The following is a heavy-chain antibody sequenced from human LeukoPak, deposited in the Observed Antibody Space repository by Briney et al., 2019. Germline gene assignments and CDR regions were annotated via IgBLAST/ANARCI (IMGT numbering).Heavy chain of an antibody. CDR1: GGSIRSYY. D-gene: IGHD5-12*01. J-gene: IGHJ4*02. V-gene: IGHV4-59*08. Sequence: PSETLSLTCTVSGGSIRSYYWSWIRQPPGKGLEWIGYIYYSGSTNYNPSLKSRVTISLDTSKNQFSLKLGSVTAADTAVYYCARQVYGGYESAYSLDYWGKGTLVTVSS. CDR2: IYYSGST. CDR3: ARQVYGGYESAYSLDY.